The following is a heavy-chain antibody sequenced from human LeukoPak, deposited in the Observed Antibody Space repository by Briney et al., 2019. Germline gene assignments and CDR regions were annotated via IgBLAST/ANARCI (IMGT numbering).Heavy chain of an antibody. Sequence: SETLSLTCGVSGGSISNTNWWSWVRRPPGQGLEWIGEISLSGLTNYNPSLKSRVTVSLDKSKNHLSLNLTSVTAADTAVYYCSRENGAFSPFGYWGQGTLVTVPS. D-gene: IGHD2-8*01. CDR2: ISLSGLT. CDR3: SRENGAFSPFGY. J-gene: IGHJ4*02. V-gene: IGHV4-4*02. CDR1: GGSISNTNW.